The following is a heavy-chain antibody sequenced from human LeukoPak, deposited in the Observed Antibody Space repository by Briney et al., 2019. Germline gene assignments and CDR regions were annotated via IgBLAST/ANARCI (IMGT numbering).Heavy chain of an antibody. J-gene: IGHJ4*02. CDR3: ARHHDYGDFTGVSYFDY. CDR1: GDYISRGEYY. CDR2: IYYSGTT. D-gene: IGHD4-17*01. Sequence: PSQTLSLTSTVSGDYISRGEYYWSWIRQHPGKGLEWIGYIYYSGTTYYNPSLESRVTISVDTSKNQFSLKLSSVTAADTAVYYCARHHDYGDFTGVSYFDYWGQGTLVTVSS. V-gene: IGHV4-31*03.